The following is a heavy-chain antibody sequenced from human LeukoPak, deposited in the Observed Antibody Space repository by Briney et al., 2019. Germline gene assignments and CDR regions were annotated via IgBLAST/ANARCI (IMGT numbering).Heavy chain of an antibody. CDR1: GYSFTSLY. CDR2: INPNSGGT. J-gene: IGHJ4*02. CDR3: ARGRRGDYYDSSGYYWGFDY. V-gene: IGHV1-2*02. D-gene: IGHD3-22*01. Sequence: GASVKVSCKASGYSFTSLYMHWVRQAPGQGLEWMGWINPNSGGTNYAQKFQGRVTMTRDTSISTAYMELSRLRSDDTAVYYCARGRRGDYYDSSGYYWGFDYWGQGTLVTVSS.